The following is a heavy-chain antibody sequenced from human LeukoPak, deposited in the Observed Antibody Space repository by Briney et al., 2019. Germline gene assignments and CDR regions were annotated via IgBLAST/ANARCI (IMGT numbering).Heavy chain of an antibody. J-gene: IGHJ6*04. CDR3: ARHVGGFFYYYGMDV. CDR1: GSSFTSYW. Sequence: GASLQISCKGSGSSFTSYWISGVRQLPGKGLEWMGRIDPSDSYTNYSPSFQGHVTISADKSISTAYLQWSSLKASDTAMYYCARHVGGFFYYYGMDVWGKGTTVTVSS. CDR2: IDPSDSYT. V-gene: IGHV5-10-1*01. D-gene: IGHD3-10*01.